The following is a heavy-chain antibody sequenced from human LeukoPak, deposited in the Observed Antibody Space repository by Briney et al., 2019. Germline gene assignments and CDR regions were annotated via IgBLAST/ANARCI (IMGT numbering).Heavy chain of an antibody. J-gene: IGHJ4*02. CDR2: ISSSSSYI. CDR3: ARSYGSGSSDFDY. V-gene: IGHV3-21*01. CDR1: GFTFSSYS. D-gene: IGHD3-10*01. Sequence: PGGSLRLSCAASGFTFSSYSMNWVRQAPGKGLEWVSSISSSSSYIYYADSVKGRFTISRDNAKNSLYLQMNSLRAEDTAVYYCARSYGSGSSDFDYWGQGTLVTVSS.